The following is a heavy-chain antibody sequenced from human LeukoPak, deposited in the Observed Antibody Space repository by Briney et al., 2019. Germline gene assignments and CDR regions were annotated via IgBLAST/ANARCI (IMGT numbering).Heavy chain of an antibody. Sequence: GGSLRLSCAASGFSFSTNPMSWVRQAPGKGLEWVSAISPDKTYYADSVKGRLTISRDNYKNTVDLHMNSPRAEDTAIYYCVKEHVDRAFTRSFEIWGQGTVVTASS. CDR3: VKEHVDRAFTRSFEI. D-gene: IGHD3-10*01. CDR2: ISPDKT. V-gene: IGHV3-23*01. J-gene: IGHJ3*02. CDR1: GFSFSTNP.